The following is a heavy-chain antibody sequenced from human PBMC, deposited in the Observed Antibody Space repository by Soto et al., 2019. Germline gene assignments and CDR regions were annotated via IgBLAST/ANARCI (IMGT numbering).Heavy chain of an antibody. J-gene: IGHJ4*02. CDR3: ESGSYDSSGYFDY. CDR2: IIPILGIA. D-gene: IGHD3-22*01. V-gene: IGHV1-69*02. CDR1: GGTFSSYA. Sequence: QVQLVQSGAEVKKPGSSVKVSCKASGGTFSSYAISWVRQAPGQGLEWLGRIIPILGIAHYAQKFQGRVTITADKPTRTAYLQLSSMRSEDTAVYYCESGSYDSSGYFDYWGQGTLVTVCS.